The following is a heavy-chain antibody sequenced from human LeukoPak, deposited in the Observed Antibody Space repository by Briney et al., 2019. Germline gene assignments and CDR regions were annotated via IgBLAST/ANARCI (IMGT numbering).Heavy chain of an antibody. D-gene: IGHD1-26*01. Sequence: GGSLRLSCAASGFTFSSYAMHWLREAPGKGLEYVSAMSSNGGTTDYANSVKGSFTIPRDNSKNTLYLQMGSLRAEDMAVYYCARVGDVGPFDYWGQGTLVTVSS. CDR3: ARVGDVGPFDY. J-gene: IGHJ4*02. V-gene: IGHV3-64*01. CDR2: MSSNGGTT. CDR1: GFTFSSYA.